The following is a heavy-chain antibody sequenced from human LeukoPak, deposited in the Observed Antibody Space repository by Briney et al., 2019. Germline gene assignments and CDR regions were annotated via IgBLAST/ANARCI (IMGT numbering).Heavy chain of an antibody. Sequence: GSLRHSCAASGFSFSSYWMHWVRQAPGKGLEWVSRVNSDGSSTVNADSVKGRFIISRDNAKKTLELEMHSLRAEDTAVYYCVRGGARRGLYTMDVWGQGTTVIVSS. J-gene: IGHJ6*02. V-gene: IGHV3-74*03. D-gene: IGHD3-16*01. CDR1: GFSFSSYW. CDR2: VNSDGSST. CDR3: VRGGARRGLYTMDV.